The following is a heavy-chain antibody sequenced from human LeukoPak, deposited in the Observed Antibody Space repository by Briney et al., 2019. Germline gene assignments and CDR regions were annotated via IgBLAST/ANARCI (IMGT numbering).Heavy chain of an antibody. D-gene: IGHD2-2*01. J-gene: IGHJ5*02. V-gene: IGHV4-30-2*01. CDR1: GGSISSGGYY. Sequence: KASETLSLTCTVSGGSISSGGYYWSWIRQPPGKGLEWIGYIYHSGSTYYNPSLKSRVTISVDRSKNQFSLKLSSVTAADTAVYYCARGPSSDIVVVPAARRPPPPFDPWGQGTLVTVSS. CDR2: IYHSGST. CDR3: ARGPSSDIVVVPAARRPPPPFDP.